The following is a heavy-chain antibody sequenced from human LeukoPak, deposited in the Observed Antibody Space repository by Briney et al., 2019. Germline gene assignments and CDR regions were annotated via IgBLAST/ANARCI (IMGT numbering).Heavy chain of an antibody. CDR2: ISSSSSYI. Sequence: PGGSLRLSCAASGFTFSSYSMNWVRQAPGKGLEWVSSISSSSSYIYYADSVKGRFTISRDNAKNSLYLQMNSLRAEDTAVYYCARDGCSSTSCSPGYWGQGTLVTVSS. J-gene: IGHJ4*02. V-gene: IGHV3-21*01. CDR3: ARDGCSSTSCSPGY. CDR1: GFTFSSYS. D-gene: IGHD2-2*01.